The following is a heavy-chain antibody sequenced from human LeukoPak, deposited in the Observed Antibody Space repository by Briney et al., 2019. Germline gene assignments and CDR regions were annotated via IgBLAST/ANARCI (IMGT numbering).Heavy chain of an antibody. CDR1: GFTFSGSA. J-gene: IGHJ6*02. CDR3: ATYSSGYGDYYGMDV. V-gene: IGHV3-9*01. D-gene: IGHD3-22*01. Sequence: GGFLRLSCAASGFTFSGSAMHWVRQAPGKGLEWVSGISWNSGSIGYADSVKGRFTISRDNAKNSLYLQMNSLRAEDTALYYCATYSSGYGDYYGMDVWGQGTTVTVSS. CDR2: ISWNSGSI.